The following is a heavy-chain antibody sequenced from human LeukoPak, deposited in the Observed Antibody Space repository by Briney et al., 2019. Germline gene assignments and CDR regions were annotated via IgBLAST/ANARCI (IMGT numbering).Heavy chain of an antibody. J-gene: IGHJ6*02. D-gene: IGHD2-2*01. CDR2: IKSDGSRT. V-gene: IGHV3-74*01. CDR1: GFTFSSYW. Sequence: GGSLRLSCAASGFTFSSYWMHWVRQAPGKGLVWVSRIKSDGSRTSYADSVKGRFTISRDNAENTLYLQMNSLRADDTAVYYCASVVDYYYGMDVWGRGTTVTVSS. CDR3: ASVVDYYYGMDV.